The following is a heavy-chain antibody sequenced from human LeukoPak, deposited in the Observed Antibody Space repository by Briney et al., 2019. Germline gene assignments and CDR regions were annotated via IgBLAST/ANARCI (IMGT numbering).Heavy chain of an antibody. CDR1: GGSISSGGYY. Sequence: SETLSLTCTVSGGSISSGGYYWSWIRQHPGKGLEWIGYIYYSGSTYYNPSLKGRVTISVDTSNNQFSLKLSSVTAADTAVYYCARVYCSGGSCFYLDVWGQGTTVTVSS. J-gene: IGHJ6*02. V-gene: IGHV4-31*03. CDR2: IYYSGST. CDR3: ARVYCSGGSCFYLDV. D-gene: IGHD2-15*01.